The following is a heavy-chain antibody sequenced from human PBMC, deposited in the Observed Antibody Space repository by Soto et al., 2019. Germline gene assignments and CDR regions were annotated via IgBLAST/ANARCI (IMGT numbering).Heavy chain of an antibody. J-gene: IGHJ4*02. CDR2: IYYSGST. Sequence: SETLSLTCTVSGGSISSYYWSWIRQPPGKGLEWIGYIYYSGSTNYNPSLKSRVTISVDTSKNQFSLKLSSVTAADKAVYYCARVRSYYDYVWGRFPPYYFDYWGQGTLVTVSS. CDR1: GGSISSYY. D-gene: IGHD3-16*01. V-gene: IGHV4-59*01. CDR3: ARVRSYYDYVWGRFPPYYFDY.